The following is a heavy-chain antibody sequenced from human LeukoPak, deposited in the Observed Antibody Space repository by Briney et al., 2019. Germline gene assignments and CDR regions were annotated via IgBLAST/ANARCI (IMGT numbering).Heavy chain of an antibody. CDR1: GFTFSDYS. D-gene: IGHD6-25*01. CDR2: ISTVSTYT. Sequence: GGSLRLSCAASGFTFSDYSMNWVRQAPGKGLEWVASISTVSTYTFYAESLKGRISISRDNAKNSLILQMSSLRADDTAVYYCTRDGSGFYYYYYMHVWGKGTTVTVSS. J-gene: IGHJ6*03. CDR3: TRDGSGFYYYYYMHV. V-gene: IGHV3-21*01.